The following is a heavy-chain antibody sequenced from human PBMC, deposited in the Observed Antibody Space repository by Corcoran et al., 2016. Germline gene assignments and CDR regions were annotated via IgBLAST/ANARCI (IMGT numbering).Heavy chain of an antibody. V-gene: IGHV4-59*01. D-gene: IGHD3-22*01. CDR3: ARNRYYYESSGYYPDLDY. J-gene: IGHJ4*02. CDR1: GGSITGYY. CDR2: IYYSGST. Sequence: QVQLQESGPGLVKPSETLSLTCTVSGGSITGYYWSWIRQPPGKGLEWIGFIYYSGSTNYNPSLKSRVTISVDTSKNQFSLRLSSVTAADTAVYYCARNRYYYESSGYYPDLDYWGQGALVTVSS.